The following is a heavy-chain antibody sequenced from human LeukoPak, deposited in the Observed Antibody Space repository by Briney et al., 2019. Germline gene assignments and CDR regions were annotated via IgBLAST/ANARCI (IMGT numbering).Heavy chain of an antibody. CDR2: ISYDGSNK. J-gene: IGHJ4*02. Sequence: GRSLRLSCAASGFTFSSYGMHWVRQAPGKGLEWVAVISYDGSNKYYADSVKGRFTISRDNSKNTLYLQMNSLRAEDTAVYYCAKSQGGSFDYWGQGTLVTVSS. V-gene: IGHV3-30*18. CDR3: AKSQGGSFDY. D-gene: IGHD3-16*01. CDR1: GFTFSSYG.